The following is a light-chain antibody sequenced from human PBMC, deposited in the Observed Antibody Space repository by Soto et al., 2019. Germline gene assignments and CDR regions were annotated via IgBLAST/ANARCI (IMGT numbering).Light chain of an antibody. V-gene: IGKV3-15*01. CDR1: QTVRNN. CDR3: QQSNDWPMT. CDR2: GAS. J-gene: IGKJ1*01. Sequence: EFVFTQSPGTLSLSPGERATLSCKVSQTVRNNYLAWYQQKPGQAPRLLIYGASTRATGIPARFSGTGSGTEFTLTISSLQSEDFALYYCQQSNDWPMTFGQGTKVDIK.